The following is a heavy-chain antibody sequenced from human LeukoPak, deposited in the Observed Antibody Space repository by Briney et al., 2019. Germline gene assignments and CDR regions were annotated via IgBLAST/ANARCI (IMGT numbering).Heavy chain of an antibody. CDR3: TTDWALGDYYYSGMDV. V-gene: IGHV3-23*01. CDR2: ISGSGGST. D-gene: IGHD1-26*01. J-gene: IGHJ6*02. CDR1: GFTFSSYA. Sequence: GGSLRLSCAASGFTFSSYAMSWVRQAPGKGLEWVSAISGSGGSTYYADSVKGRFTISRDNSKNTLYLQMNSLKTEDTAVYYCTTDWALGDYYYSGMDVWGQGTTVTVSS.